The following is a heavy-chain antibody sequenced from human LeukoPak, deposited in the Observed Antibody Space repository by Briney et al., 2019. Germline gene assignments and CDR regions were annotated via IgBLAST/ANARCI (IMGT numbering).Heavy chain of an antibody. CDR2: IYYSGST. D-gene: IGHD6-6*01. Sequence: PSETLSLTRTVSGGSISSGGYYWSWIRQHPGKGLEWIGYIYYSGSTYYNPSLKSRVTISVDTSKNQFSLKLSSVTAADTAVYYCASLSYSSSAPGGYWGQGTLVTVSS. CDR3: ASLSYSSSAPGGY. V-gene: IGHV4-31*03. CDR1: GGSISSGGYY. J-gene: IGHJ4*02.